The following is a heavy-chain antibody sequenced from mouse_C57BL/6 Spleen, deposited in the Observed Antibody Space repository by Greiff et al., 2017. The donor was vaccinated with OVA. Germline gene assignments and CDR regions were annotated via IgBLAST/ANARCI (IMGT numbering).Heavy chain of an antibody. V-gene: IGHV1-72*01. Sequence: QVQLQQPGAELVKPGASVKLSCKASGYTFTSYWMHWVKQRPGRGLEWIGRIDPNSGGTKYNEKFKSKATLTVDKPSSTAYMPLSSLTSEDAAVYYCARSQLHWFAYWGQGTLVTVSA. CDR3: ARSQLHWFAY. J-gene: IGHJ3*01. CDR2: IDPNSGGT. CDR1: GYTFTSYW. D-gene: IGHD2-1*01.